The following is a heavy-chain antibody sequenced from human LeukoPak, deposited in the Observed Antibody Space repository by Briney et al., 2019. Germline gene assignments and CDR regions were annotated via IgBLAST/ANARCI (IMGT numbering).Heavy chain of an antibody. D-gene: IGHD2-15*01. CDR2: IYTSGST. Sequence: SETLSLTCTVSGGSISSYYWSWIRQPAGKGLEWIGRIYTSGSTNYNPSLMSRVTMSVDTSKNQFSLKLSSVTAAGTAVYYCARGRPYCSGGSCYGYYYYYIDVWGKGTTVT. J-gene: IGHJ6*03. CDR1: GGSISSYY. CDR3: ARGRPYCSGGSCYGYYYYYIDV. V-gene: IGHV4-4*07.